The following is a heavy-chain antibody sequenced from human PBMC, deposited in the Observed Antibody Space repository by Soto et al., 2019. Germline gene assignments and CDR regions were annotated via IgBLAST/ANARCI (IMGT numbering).Heavy chain of an antibody. V-gene: IGHV4-59*02. CDR1: DGSVTGYC. CDR3: ARGPDHSKVGY. CDR2: IDYNGRA. Sequence: QVQLQESGPGLVKPSETLPLTCSVSDGSVTGYCWSWIRQPPGKGLEWIGYIDYNGRAHYNPSLTSRVTMSLDTSNNHFSLKLSSVTTTDTAVYYCARGPDHSKVGYWGQGTLVTVSS. J-gene: IGHJ4*02. D-gene: IGHD4-4*01.